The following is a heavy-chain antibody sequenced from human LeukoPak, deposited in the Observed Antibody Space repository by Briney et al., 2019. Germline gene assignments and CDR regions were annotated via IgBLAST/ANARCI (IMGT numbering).Heavy chain of an antibody. Sequence: GASVKVSCKASGFTFTSSAMQWVRQARGQRLDWIGWIVVGSGNTNYAQKFQERVTITRDMSTSTAYMELSSLRSEDTAVYYCARADAAIPNWFDPWGQGTLVTVSS. J-gene: IGHJ5*02. D-gene: IGHD2-2*02. CDR2: IVVGSGNT. CDR3: ARADAAIPNWFDP. CDR1: GFTFTSSA. V-gene: IGHV1-58*02.